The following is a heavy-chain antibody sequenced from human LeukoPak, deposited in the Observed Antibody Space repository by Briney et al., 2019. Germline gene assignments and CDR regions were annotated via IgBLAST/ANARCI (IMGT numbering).Heavy chain of an antibody. J-gene: IGHJ4*02. CDR3: ATHLRDGGRIFDY. Sequence: PGGSLRLSCAAPGFTFSSYAMSWVRQAPGKGLEWVSAISGSGGSTYYADSVKGRFTISRDNSKNTLYLQMNSLRAEDTAVYYCATHLRDGGRIFDYWGQGTLVTVSS. D-gene: IGHD1-26*01. CDR2: ISGSGGST. V-gene: IGHV3-23*01. CDR1: GFTFSSYA.